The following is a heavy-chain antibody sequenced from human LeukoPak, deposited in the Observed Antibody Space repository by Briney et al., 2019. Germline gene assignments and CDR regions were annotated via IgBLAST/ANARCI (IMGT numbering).Heavy chain of an antibody. CDR3: ARDTAPLQNFDY. Sequence: PSQTLSLTCAVSGGSISSGGYSWSWIRQPPGTGLEWIGYIYHSGSTYYNPSLKSRVTISVDKSKNQFSLKLSSVTAADTAVYYCARDTAPLQNFDYWGQGTLVTVSS. CDR1: GGSISSGGYS. CDR2: IYHSGST. V-gene: IGHV4-30-2*01. J-gene: IGHJ4*02.